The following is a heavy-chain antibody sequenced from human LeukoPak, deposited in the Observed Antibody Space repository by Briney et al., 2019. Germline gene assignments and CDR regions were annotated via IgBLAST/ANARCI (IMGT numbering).Heavy chain of an antibody. CDR2: IYPGDSDT. CDR1: GSRFTSYW. D-gene: IGHD3-22*01. CDR3: ARTDGSGSTLSFDM. V-gene: IGHV5-51*01. J-gene: IGHJ3*02. Sequence: GPSLKISFKGSGSRFTSYWIGWVRPPPGKGVEWMGIIYPGDSDTRYSPSFQGQVTISVDKSISTAYLQWNTLKASDTAMYYCARTDGSGSTLSFDMWGQGTMVTVSS.